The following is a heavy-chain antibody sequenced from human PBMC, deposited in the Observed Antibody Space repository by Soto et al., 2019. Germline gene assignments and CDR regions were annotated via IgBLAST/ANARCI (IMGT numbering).Heavy chain of an antibody. CDR3: GHLKTDTEVTPAPPLFDS. CDR1: GFSISSDSY. CDR2: LSHSGRT. D-gene: IGHD2-2*01. V-gene: IGHV4-38-2*01. J-gene: IGHJ4*02. Sequence: SETLSLTCAVSGFSISSDSYWGWMRQSPGKGLEWIGTLSHSGRTFYNPSLKSRVTISADTTKNQFSLSLTSVTAADTAVYYCGHLKTDTEVTPAPPLFDSWGQGTLVTRLL.